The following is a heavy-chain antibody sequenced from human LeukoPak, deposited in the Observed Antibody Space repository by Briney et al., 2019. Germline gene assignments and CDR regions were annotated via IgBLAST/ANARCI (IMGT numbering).Heavy chain of an antibody. CDR2: ISAYNGNT. Sequence: GASVKVSCKASGYTFTSYGISWVRQAPGQGLEWMGWISAYNGNTNYAQKLQGRVTMTTDTSTSTAYMELRSLRSDDTAVYYCARLILWFGELPSYYFDYWGQGTLVTVSS. CDR3: ARLILWFGELPSYYFDY. V-gene: IGHV1-18*01. D-gene: IGHD3-10*01. J-gene: IGHJ4*02. CDR1: GYTFTSYG.